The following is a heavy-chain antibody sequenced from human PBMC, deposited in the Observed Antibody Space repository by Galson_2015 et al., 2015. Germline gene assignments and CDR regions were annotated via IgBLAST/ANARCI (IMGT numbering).Heavy chain of an antibody. CDR1: GFTLRSYA. Sequence: SLRLSCAASGFTLRSYAMTWVRQAPGKGLEWVSTITSTALRTYYADSVKGRFAISRDNSKNTLYLQMNSLRAEDTAVYYCAKCGGSGSYSYYYYYMDVWGKGTTVTVSS. CDR2: ITSTALRT. CDR3: AKCGGSGSYSYYYYYMDV. D-gene: IGHD3-10*01. V-gene: IGHV3-23*01. J-gene: IGHJ6*03.